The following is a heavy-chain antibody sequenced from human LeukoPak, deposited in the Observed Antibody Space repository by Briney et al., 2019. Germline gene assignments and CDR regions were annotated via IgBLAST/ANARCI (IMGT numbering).Heavy chain of an antibody. V-gene: IGHV1-18*01. J-gene: IGHJ4*02. Sequence: GASVEVSCKASGYTFTKYGVSWVRQAPGQGLEWVGWISAYNGNTKYAQKLQGRVTMTTDTSTTTAYMEVRSLRSDDTAVYYCARGSPYSSSWYGDYWGQGTLVTVSS. CDR1: GYTFTKYG. CDR2: ISAYNGNT. D-gene: IGHD6-13*01. CDR3: ARGSPYSSSWYGDY.